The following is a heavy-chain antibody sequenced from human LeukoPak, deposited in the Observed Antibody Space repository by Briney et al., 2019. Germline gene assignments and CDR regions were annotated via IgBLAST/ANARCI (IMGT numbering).Heavy chain of an antibody. CDR1: GGSSSRSRDY. J-gene: IGHJ4*02. CDR2: MYYSGIT. D-gene: IGHD4-17*01. CDR3: ARDNQYNSASSDYGGTNFDS. V-gene: IGHV4-39*07. Sequence: PSETLSLTGTGSGGSSSRSRDYWGWIRQPPGEGREWIGSMYYSGITYSNPSLKSRVTISGDTSTNPFSLTLSSVTAADTAMYYCARDNQYNSASSDYGGTNFDSWGQGTLVTVSS.